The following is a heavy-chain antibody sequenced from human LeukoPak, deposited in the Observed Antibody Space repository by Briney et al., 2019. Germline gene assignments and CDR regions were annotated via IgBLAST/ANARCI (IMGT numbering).Heavy chain of an antibody. CDR3: AGLYGSGQRWVVP. CDR2: TRNKANSYTT. D-gene: IGHD3-10*01. V-gene: IGHV3-72*01. CDR1: GFTFSDHY. Sequence: PGGPLRLSCAASGFTFSDHYMDWVRQAPGKGLEWVGRTRNKANSYTTEYAASVKGRCTISRDDSKNSLYLQMNSLKTEDPAVYYCAGLYGSGQRWVVPWGQGTLVTVSS. J-gene: IGHJ5*02.